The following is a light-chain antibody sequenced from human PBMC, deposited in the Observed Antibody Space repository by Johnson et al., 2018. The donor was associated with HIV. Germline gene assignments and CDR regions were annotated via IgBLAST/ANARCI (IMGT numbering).Light chain of an antibody. V-gene: IGLV1-51*02. Sequence: QSVLTQPPSVSAPPGQKVTISCAGSSSTIGNNYVTWYHQLPGTAPKLLSHENNKRPTGIPDRFYGSKSGTSATLGTTGLQTGDDADYYCGTWASSQVLFGTGTKVTVL. CDR3: GTWASSQVL. J-gene: IGLJ1*01. CDR1: SSTIGNNY. CDR2: ENN.